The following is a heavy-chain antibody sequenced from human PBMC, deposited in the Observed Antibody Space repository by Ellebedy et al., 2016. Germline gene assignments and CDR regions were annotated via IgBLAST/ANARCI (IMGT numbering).Heavy chain of an antibody. CDR3: RQGHYADY. Sequence: GGSLRLXXAASGFIFRSFFMSWVRQAPGKGLEWVATISANGNKRDLADSVQGRFTISRDNFRNTLHLQMNNLRGEDTAVYYCRQGHYADYWGQGTLVTVSS. CDR1: GFIFRSFF. CDR2: ISANGNKR. D-gene: IGHD2-2*01. J-gene: IGHJ4*02. V-gene: IGHV3-23*01.